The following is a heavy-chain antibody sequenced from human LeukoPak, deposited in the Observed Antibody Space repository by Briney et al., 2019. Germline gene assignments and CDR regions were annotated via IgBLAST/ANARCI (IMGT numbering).Heavy chain of an antibody. V-gene: IGHV3-21*01. CDR1: GFTFSGYY. CDR2: IGGSGRTI. D-gene: IGHD3-3*01. Sequence: GGSLRLSRAASGFTFSGYYMNWVRQAPGKGLEWVSSIGGSGRTIYYADSVKGRCTVSRDNAKNSLFLQMNSLRAEDTAVYFCARAIFGVAQPPHYFYYYMDVWGKGTTVTVSS. CDR3: ARAIFGVAQPPHYFYYYMDV. J-gene: IGHJ6*03.